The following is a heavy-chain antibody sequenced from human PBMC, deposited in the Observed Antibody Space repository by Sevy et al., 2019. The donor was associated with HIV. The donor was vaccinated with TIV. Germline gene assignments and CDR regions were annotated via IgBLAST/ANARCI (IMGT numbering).Heavy chain of an antibody. V-gene: IGHV1-46*03. Sequence: ASVKVSCKASGYTFTSYYIHWVRQAPGQGLEWMGIINPSGGSTSYAQKFQGRVTMTRDTSTSTVYMELSSLRSEDTAVYYCARVGDNDFWSGYSSDAVGMDVWGQGTTVTVSS. D-gene: IGHD3-3*01. CDR1: GYTFTSYY. CDR3: ARVGDNDFWSGYSSDAVGMDV. J-gene: IGHJ6*02. CDR2: INPSGGST.